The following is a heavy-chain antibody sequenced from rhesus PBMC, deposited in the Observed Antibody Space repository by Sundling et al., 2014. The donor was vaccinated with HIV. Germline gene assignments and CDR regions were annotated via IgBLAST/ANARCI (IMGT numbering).Heavy chain of an antibody. V-gene: IGHV4-73*01. Sequence: QVNLQQWGEGLVKPSETLSLTCAVYGGSINVYQYWNWIRQPPGKGLEWIGFIYGGSTTAKDNPSLKSRVTISKDTSRNQISLKVTSVTAADTAVYYCGRDDEDDDDYYPPPLESWGQGVVVTVSS. CDR3: GRDDEDDDDYYPPPLES. J-gene: IGHJ6*01. CDR2: IYGGSTTA. CDR1: GGSINVYQY. D-gene: IGHD3-9*01.